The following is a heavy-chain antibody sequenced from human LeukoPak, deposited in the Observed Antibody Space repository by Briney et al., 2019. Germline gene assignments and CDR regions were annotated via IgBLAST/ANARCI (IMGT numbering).Heavy chain of an antibody. V-gene: IGHV4-59*01. CDR3: ARSRGPEHWFDP. CDR1: GGSISSYY. J-gene: IGHJ5*02. CDR2: IYYSGGT. Sequence: SETLSLTCTVSGGSISSYYWSWIRQPPGKGLEWIGYIYYSGGTNYNPSLKSRVTISVDTSKNQFSLKLSSVTAADTAVYYCARSRGPEHWFDPWGQGTLVTVSS.